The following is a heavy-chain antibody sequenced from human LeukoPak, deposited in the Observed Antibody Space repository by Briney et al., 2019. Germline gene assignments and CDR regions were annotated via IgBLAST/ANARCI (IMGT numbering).Heavy chain of an antibody. CDR2: INPSGGST. D-gene: IGHD6-19*01. V-gene: IGHV1-46*01. CDR3: ARSSGWYLESY. J-gene: IGHJ4*02. CDR1: GYTFTSYY. Sequence: GASVKVSCKASGYTFTSYYTHWVRQAPGQGLEWMGIINPSGGSTSYAQKFQGRVTMTRDTSTSTVYMELSSLRSEDTAVYYCARSSGWYLESYWGQGTLVTVSS.